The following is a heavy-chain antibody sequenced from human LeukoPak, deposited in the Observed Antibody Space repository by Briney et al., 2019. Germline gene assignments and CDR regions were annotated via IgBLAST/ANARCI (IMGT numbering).Heavy chain of an antibody. D-gene: IGHD2-8*01. Sequence: GSLRLSCAASGFTFSSYGMHWVRQAPGKGLEWVAVIWYDGSNKYYADSVKGRFTISRDNSKNTLYLQMNSLRAEDTAVYYCARDDATYALAYWGQGTLVTVSS. V-gene: IGHV3-33*01. CDR1: GFTFSSYG. CDR3: ARDDATYALAY. J-gene: IGHJ4*02. CDR2: IWYDGSNK.